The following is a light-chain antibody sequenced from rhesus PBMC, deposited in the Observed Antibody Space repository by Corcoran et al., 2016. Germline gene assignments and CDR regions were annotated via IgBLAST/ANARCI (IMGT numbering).Light chain of an antibody. CDR1: ENVNNY. Sequence: DIQMTQSPSSLSASVGDRVTITCRTSENVNNYLNWYQQKQGKAPKLLIYKASTLQSGVPSRFSGSGSGTAYTFTISSLQSEDVATYYCQHNYGTPFTFGPGTKLDIK. CDR3: QHNYGTPFT. CDR2: KAS. J-gene: IGKJ3*01. V-gene: IGKV1-74*01.